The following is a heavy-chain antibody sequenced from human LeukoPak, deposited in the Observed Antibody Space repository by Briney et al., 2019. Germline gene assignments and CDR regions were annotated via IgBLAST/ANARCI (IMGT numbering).Heavy chain of an antibody. Sequence: GASVKPSCKSPGYTFTSYGISWVRQAPGPGLEWMGGFSAYNGKTNYAQKLQGRVTMTTDPSRSTASMELRSLRSDDTAVYYCARTRPNRGSNYSYGWYYFDYWGQGTLVTVSS. CDR1: GYTFTSYG. J-gene: IGHJ4*02. D-gene: IGHD5-18*01. CDR2: FSAYNGKT. CDR3: ARTRPNRGSNYSYGWYYFDY. V-gene: IGHV1-18*01.